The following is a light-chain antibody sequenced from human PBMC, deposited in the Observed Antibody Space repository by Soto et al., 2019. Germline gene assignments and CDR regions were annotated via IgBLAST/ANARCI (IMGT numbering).Light chain of an antibody. CDR2: DVN. CDR3: ISYTGSTTVYV. J-gene: IGLJ1*01. CDR1: NSDVGAYNY. Sequence: QSALTQPASVSGSPGQSITISCTGTNSDVGAYNYVSWYQHHPGKAPKLMIYDVNNRPSGVSNRFSGSKSGNTASLTISGLQAEDEADYYRISYTGSTTVYVFGGGTKVTVL. V-gene: IGLV2-14*03.